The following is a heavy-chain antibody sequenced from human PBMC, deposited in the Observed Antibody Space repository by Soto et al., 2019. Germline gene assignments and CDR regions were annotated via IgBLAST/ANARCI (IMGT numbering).Heavy chain of an antibody. CDR2: FDPEDGET. CDR3: ATYEVGEYCSGGSCYTAGAERRVYYFDY. J-gene: IGHJ4*02. D-gene: IGHD2-15*01. CDR1: GYTLTELS. V-gene: IGHV1-24*01. Sequence: ASVKVSCKVSGYTLTELSMHWVRQAPGKGLEWMGGFDPEDGETIYAQKFQGRVTMTEETSTDTAYMELSSLRSEDTAVYYCATYEVGEYCSGGSCYTAGAERRVYYFDYWGQGTLVTVSS.